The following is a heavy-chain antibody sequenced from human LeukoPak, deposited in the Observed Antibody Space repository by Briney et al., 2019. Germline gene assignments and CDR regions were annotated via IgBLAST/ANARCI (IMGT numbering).Heavy chain of an antibody. Sequence: ASVKVSCKASGYTFTGYYMHWVRQAPGQGLEWMGWINPNSGGTNYAQKFQGRVTMTRDTSISTAYMELSRLISDDTAVYYCARDRWGPTVTGPGDYWGQGTLVTVSS. J-gene: IGHJ4*02. CDR3: ARDRWGPTVTGPGDY. V-gene: IGHV1-2*02. D-gene: IGHD4-17*01. CDR1: GYTFTGYY. CDR2: INPNSGGT.